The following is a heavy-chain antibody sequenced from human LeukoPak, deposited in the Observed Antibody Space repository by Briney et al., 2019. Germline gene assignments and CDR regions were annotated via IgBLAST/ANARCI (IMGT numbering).Heavy chain of an antibody. V-gene: IGHV4-34*01. CDR3: ARVRGLWFGVRNDS. J-gene: IGHJ4*02. CDR1: GGSFSGYY. D-gene: IGHD3-10*01. Sequence: SETLSLTCAAYGGSFSGYYWSWIRQPPGKGLEWIGEIDHTGSTHYNPSLKSRVTMSVDASKNQFSLKLTFVTAADTAVYYCARVRGLWFGVRNDSWGQGTLVTVSS. CDR2: IDHTGST.